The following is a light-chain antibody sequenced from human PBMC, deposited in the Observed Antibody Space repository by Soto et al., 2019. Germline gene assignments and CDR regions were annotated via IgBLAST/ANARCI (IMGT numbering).Light chain of an antibody. CDR3: QQYNSYS. V-gene: IGKV1-39*01. CDR2: AAS. Sequence: DIQMTQSPSSLSASVGDRFTIICRASQSISSYLNWYQQKPGKAPKLLIYAASSLQSGVPSRFSGSGSGTDFTLTISSLQPDDFATYYCQQYNSYSFGQGTKVDIK. CDR1: QSISSY. J-gene: IGKJ1*01.